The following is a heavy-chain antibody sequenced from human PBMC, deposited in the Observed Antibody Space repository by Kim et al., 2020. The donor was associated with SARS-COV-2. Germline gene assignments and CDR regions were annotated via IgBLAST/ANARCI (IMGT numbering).Heavy chain of an antibody. J-gene: IGHJ4*02. D-gene: IGHD3-3*01. CDR3: ARSTLFWSGSTPHPLDY. V-gene: IGHV3-30*07. Sequence: VKGRFTISRDNSKNTLYLQMNSLRAEDTAVYYCARSTLFWSGSTPHPLDYWGQGTLVTVSS.